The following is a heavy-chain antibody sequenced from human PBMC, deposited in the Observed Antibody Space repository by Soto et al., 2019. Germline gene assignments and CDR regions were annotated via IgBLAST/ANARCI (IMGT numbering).Heavy chain of an antibody. CDR3: AKGVPGIAVAGTGYFQH. V-gene: IGHV3-30*18. Sequence: GGSLRLSCAASGFSFGMHWVRQAPGKGLEWVAIISYDASHKYYADSVKGRFTISRDNSKNTLYLQMNSLRAEDTAVYYCAKGVPGIAVAGTGYFQHWGQGTLVTVSS. D-gene: IGHD6-19*01. J-gene: IGHJ1*01. CDR2: ISYDASHK. CDR1: GFSFG.